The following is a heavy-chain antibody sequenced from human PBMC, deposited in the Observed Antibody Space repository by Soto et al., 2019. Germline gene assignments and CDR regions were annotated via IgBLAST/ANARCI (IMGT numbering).Heavy chain of an antibody. J-gene: IGHJ3*02. Sequence: ASVKVSCKASGGTFSSYTISWVRQAPGQGLEWMGRIIPILGIANYAQKFQGRVTITADKSTSTAYMELSSLRSEDTAVYYCARGGSGWYEDAFDIWGQGTMVTVSS. V-gene: IGHV1-69*02. CDR2: IIPILGIA. D-gene: IGHD6-19*01. CDR3: ARGGSGWYEDAFDI. CDR1: GGTFSSYT.